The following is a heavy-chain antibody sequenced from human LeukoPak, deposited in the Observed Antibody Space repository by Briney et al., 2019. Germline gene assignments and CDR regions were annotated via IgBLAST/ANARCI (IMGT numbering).Heavy chain of an antibody. V-gene: IGHV1-58*01. D-gene: IGHD3-16*02. J-gene: IGHJ3*02. Sequence: GASVKVSCKASGFTFTSSAVQWVRQARGQRLEWIGWIVVGSGNTNYAQKFQERVTITRDMSTSTAYMELSSLRSEDTAVYYCAAARYDYVWGSYRYDALHIGGKETMVSVST. CDR1: GFTFTSSA. CDR3: AAARYDYVWGSYRYDALHI. CDR2: IVVGSGNT.